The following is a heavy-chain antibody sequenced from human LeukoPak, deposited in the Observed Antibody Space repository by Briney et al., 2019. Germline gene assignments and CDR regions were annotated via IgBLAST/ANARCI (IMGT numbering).Heavy chain of an antibody. CDR1: GYTFTRYF. CDR2: INPSGGST. V-gene: IGHV1-46*01. CDR3: ARDSYGYGGSCDI. J-gene: IGHJ3*02. Sequence: GASVKVSCKASGYTFTRYFMHWVRQAPGQGFEWMGIINPSGGSTNYAQKFQGRVTMTRDTSTSTVYMEMSSLRSEDTVVYYCARDSYGYGGSCDIGGQGKMVSVFS. D-gene: IGHD5-18*01.